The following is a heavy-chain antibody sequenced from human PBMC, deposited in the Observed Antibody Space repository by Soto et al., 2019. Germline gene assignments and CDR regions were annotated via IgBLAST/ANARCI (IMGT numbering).Heavy chain of an antibody. D-gene: IGHD4-17*01. CDR2: ISSSSSYI. V-gene: IGHV3-21*01. CDR3: ARDPGDYPLDP. J-gene: IGHJ5*02. Sequence: GGSLRLSCAASGFTFSSYSMNWVRQAPGKGLEWVSSISSSSSYIHYADSVKGRFTISRDNAKNSLYLQMNSLRAEDTAVYYCARDPGDYPLDPWGQGTLVTVSS. CDR1: GFTFSSYS.